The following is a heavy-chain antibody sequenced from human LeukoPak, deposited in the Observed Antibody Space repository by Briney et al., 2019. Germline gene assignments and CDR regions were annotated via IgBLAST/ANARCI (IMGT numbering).Heavy chain of an antibody. V-gene: IGHV1-18*01. CDR3: ARALSDAFWSAYQAY. CDR2: ISAYNGNT. J-gene: IGHJ4*02. CDR1: GYIFSSYG. D-gene: IGHD3-3*01. Sequence: ASVKVSCKASGYIFSSYGIILVRQAPGQGREGMGGISAYNGNTNYAQKLQGRVTMTTDTSTSTAYMEMRRLRSDDTAVYYCARALSDAFWSAYQAYWGQGTLVTVSS.